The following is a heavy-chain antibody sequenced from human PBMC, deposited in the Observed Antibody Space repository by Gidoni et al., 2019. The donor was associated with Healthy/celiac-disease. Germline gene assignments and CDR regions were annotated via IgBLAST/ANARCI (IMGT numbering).Heavy chain of an antibody. Sequence: QVQLVESGGGVVQPGRSLRLSCAASGFTFSSYGMHWVRQAPGKGLEWVAVIWYDGSNKYYADSVKGRFTISRDNSKNTLYLQMNSLRAEDTAVYYCARGGDWGPFDPWGQGTLVTVSS. CDR2: IWYDGSNK. J-gene: IGHJ5*02. D-gene: IGHD3-16*01. V-gene: IGHV3-33*01. CDR3: ARGGDWGPFDP. CDR1: GFTFSSYG.